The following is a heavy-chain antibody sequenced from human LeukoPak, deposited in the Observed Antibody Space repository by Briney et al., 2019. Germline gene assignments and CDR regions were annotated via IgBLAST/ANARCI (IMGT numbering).Heavy chain of an antibody. CDR3: ARGVAVAGTDY. CDR1: GGAFGGYY. CDR2: INHSGST. D-gene: IGHD6-19*01. J-gene: IGHJ4*02. Sequence: SETLSLTCAVYGGAFGGYYWSGIRQPPGKGREAMGEINHSGSTNYNPSRNSEVTISVDPSKNQFPRKLGSVNPADRAAYYCARGVAVAGTDYWGQGTLVTVSS. V-gene: IGHV4-34*01.